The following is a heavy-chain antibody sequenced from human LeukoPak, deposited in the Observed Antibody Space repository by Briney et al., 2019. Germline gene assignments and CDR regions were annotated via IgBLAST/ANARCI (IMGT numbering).Heavy chain of an antibody. V-gene: IGHV3-30*18. D-gene: IGHD3-10*01. CDR2: ISYDGSNK. Sequence: GGSLRLSCAASGFTFSSYGMHWVRQAPGKGLEWVAVISYDGSNKYYADSVKGRFTISRDNSKNTLYLQMNSLRAEDTAVYYCAKEWRSYYGSGSYPPPFDYWGQGTLVTVSS. CDR3: AKEWRSYYGSGSYPPPFDY. J-gene: IGHJ4*02. CDR1: GFTFSSYG.